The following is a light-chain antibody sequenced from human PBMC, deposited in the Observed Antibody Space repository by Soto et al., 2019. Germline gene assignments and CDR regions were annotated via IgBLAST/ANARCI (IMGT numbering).Light chain of an antibody. J-gene: IGKJ1*01. CDR1: QSIRIY. CDR2: AAS. Sequence: DIQMTQSPSSLSASVGDRVTITCRASQSIRIYLNWYQQKPGKAPELLIFAASSLQSGVPSRFSGSGSGTDFTLTISSLQPEDFATYYCQQSGDTPPWTFGQWTKVDIK. CDR3: QQSGDTPPWT. V-gene: IGKV1-39*01.